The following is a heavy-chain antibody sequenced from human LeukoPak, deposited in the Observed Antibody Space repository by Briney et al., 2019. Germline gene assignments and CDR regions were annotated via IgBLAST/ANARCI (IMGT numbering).Heavy chain of an antibody. D-gene: IGHD2-2*01. CDR1: GGSISSGGYY. J-gene: IGHJ5*02. Sequence: PSETLSLTCTVSGGSISSGGYYWSWIRQPPGKGLEWIGYIYHSGSTYYNPSLKSRVTISVDRSKNQFSLKLSSVTAADTAVYYCARTSLGYCSSTSCYGWFDPWGQGTLVTVSS. V-gene: IGHV4-30-2*01. CDR3: ARTSLGYCSSTSCYGWFDP. CDR2: IYHSGST.